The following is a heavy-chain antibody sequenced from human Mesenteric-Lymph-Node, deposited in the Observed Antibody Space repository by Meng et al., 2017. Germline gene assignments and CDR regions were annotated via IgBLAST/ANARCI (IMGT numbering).Heavy chain of an antibody. V-gene: IGHV3-33*01. D-gene: IGHD5-18*01. CDR2: IWYDGSNK. J-gene: IGHJ4*02. CDR1: GFTFSSYG. CDR3: ARDRYSYGYLDY. Sequence: GESLKISCAASGFTFSSYGMHWVRQAPGKGLEWVAVIWYDGSNKYYADSVNGRFTISRDNAKNTLYLQMNSLRVEDTAVYYCARDRYSYGYLDYWGQGTLVTVSS.